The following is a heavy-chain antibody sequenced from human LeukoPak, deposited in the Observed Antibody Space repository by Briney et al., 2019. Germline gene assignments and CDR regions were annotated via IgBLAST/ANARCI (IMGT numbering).Heavy chain of an antibody. V-gene: IGHV4-34*01. D-gene: IGHD3-9*01. CDR3: AREGLVIIPFDY. J-gene: IGHJ4*02. CDR2: INHSGST. CDR1: GGSFSGYY. Sequence: SETLSLTCAVYGGSFSGYYWSWIRQSPGKGLEWIEEINHSGSTNYNPSLKSRVTISVDTSKNQFSLKLSSVTAADTAVYYCAREGLVIIPFDYWGQGTLVTVSS.